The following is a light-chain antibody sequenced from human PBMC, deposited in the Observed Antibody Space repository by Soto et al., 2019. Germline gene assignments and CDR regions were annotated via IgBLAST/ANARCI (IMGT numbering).Light chain of an antibody. CDR1: NSNIGAGYD. CDR3: QSYDSRLSAYV. Sequence: QSVLTQPPSGSGAPGQRVTISCTGSNSNIGAGYDVHWYLQLPGTAPKLLVYTNNNRPSGVPDRFSGSKSGTSASLAVTGLQAEDEADYYCQSYDSRLSAYVFGTGTKVTVL. V-gene: IGLV1-40*01. J-gene: IGLJ1*01. CDR2: TNN.